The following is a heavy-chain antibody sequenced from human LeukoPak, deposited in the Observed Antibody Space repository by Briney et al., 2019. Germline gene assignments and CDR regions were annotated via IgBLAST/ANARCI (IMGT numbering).Heavy chain of an antibody. CDR1: GYTFTSYE. CDR2: MNPNSGNT. CDR3: ARGRPGIAAAGTRDWFDP. D-gene: IGHD6-13*01. V-gene: IGHV1-8*01. J-gene: IGHJ5*02. Sequence: ASVKVSCKASGYTFTSYEINWVRQATGQGLEWMGWMNPNSGNTGYAQKFQGRVTMTRNPSISTAYMELSSLRSEDTAVYYCARGRPGIAAAGTRDWFDPWGQGTLVTVSS.